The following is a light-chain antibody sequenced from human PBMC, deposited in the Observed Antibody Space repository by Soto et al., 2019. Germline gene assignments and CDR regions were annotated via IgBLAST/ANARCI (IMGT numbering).Light chain of an antibody. V-gene: IGLV2-14*01. CDR1: SRDVGGYNY. J-gene: IGLJ1*01. CDR3: SSYTSSSTTVYV. CDR2: DVS. Sequence: QSVLTEPASVSGSPGQSITISCTGTSRDVGGYNYVSWYQQHPGKAPKLMIYDVSNRPSGVSNRFSGSKSGNTASLTISGLQAEDEADYYCSSYTSSSTTVYVFGTGTKLTVL.